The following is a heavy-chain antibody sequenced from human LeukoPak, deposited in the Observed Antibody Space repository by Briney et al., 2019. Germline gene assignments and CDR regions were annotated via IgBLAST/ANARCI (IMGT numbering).Heavy chain of an antibody. CDR1: GFTFSSYA. J-gene: IGHJ4*02. D-gene: IGHD2-2*01. Sequence: GRSLRLSCAASGFTFSSYAMSWVRQAPGKGLEWVSAISGSGGSTYYADSVKGRFTISRDNSKNTLYLQMNSLRAEDTAVYYCAKGFRLLSTPFDYWGQGTLVTVSS. CDR3: AKGFRLLSTPFDY. CDR2: ISGSGGST. V-gene: IGHV3-23*01.